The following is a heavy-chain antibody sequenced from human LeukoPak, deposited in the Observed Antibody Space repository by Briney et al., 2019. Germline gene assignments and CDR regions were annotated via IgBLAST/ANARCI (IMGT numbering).Heavy chain of an antibody. J-gene: IGHJ4*02. CDR1: GFTFSSYG. Sequence: EGSLRLSCAASGFTFSSYGMHWGRQAPGKRLVGVAVISYDGSNKYYADSVKGRFTISRDNSKNTLYLQMNSLRAEDTAVYYCAKDFGADADTAMGIDYWGQGTLVTVSS. CDR2: ISYDGSNK. V-gene: IGHV3-30*18. CDR3: AKDFGADADTAMGIDY. D-gene: IGHD5-18*01.